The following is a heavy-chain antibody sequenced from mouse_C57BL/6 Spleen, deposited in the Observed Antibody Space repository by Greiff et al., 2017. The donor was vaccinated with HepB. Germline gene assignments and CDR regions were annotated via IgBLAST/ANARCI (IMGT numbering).Heavy chain of an antibody. V-gene: IGHV5-9-1*02. D-gene: IGHD1-1*01. Sequence: EVQVVESGEGLVKPGGSLKLSCAASGFTFSSYAMSWVRQTPEKRLEWVAYISSGGDYIYYADTVKGRFTISRDNARNTLYLQMSSLKSEDTAMYYCTGVPGSSLYFDYWGQGTTLTVSS. CDR1: GFTFSSYA. CDR2: ISSGGDYI. J-gene: IGHJ2*01. CDR3: TGVPGSSLYFDY.